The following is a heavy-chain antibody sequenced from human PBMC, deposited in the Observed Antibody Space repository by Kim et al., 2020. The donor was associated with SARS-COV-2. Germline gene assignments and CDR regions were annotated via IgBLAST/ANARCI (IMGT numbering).Heavy chain of an antibody. J-gene: IGHJ4*02. CDR1: GFTVSSNY. CDR3: ARRMHYDGSGSYQYYFDY. Sequence: GGSLRLSCAASGFTVSSNYMSWVRQAPGKGLEWVSVIYSGGSTYDADSVKGRFTISRDNSKNTLYLQMNSLRAEDTAVYYCARRMHYDGSGSYQYYFDYWRQGTLVTVSS. D-gene: IGHD3-10*01. CDR2: IYSGGST. V-gene: IGHV3-53*01.